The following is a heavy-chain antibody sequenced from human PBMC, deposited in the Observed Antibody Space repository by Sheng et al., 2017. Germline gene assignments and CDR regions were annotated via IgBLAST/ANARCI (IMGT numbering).Heavy chain of an antibody. Sequence: QVQLVQSGAEVKEPGSSVKVSCKAAGNTVSNYAMSWVRQAPGEGLEWMGGIIPIFGAANYAQKFQGRVKMTTDESTSIAYMELSSLRSEDTAVYYCARDRVGRLDPWGQGTLVTVSS. CDR3: ARDRVGRLDP. V-gene: IGHV1-69*05. CDR2: IIPIFGAA. D-gene: IGHD1-26*01. J-gene: IGHJ5*02. CDR1: GNTVSNYA.